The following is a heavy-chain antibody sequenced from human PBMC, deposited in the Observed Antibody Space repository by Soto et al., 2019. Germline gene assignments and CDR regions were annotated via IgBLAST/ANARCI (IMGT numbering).Heavy chain of an antibody. CDR2: INSDESST. V-gene: IGHV3-74*01. CDR1: GFTFSSYW. D-gene: IGHD2-15*01. CDR3: ARGEVVVSGTNLDY. J-gene: IGHJ4*02. Sequence: EVQLVESGGGLVQPGGSLRLSCAASGFTFSSYWMHWVRQAPGKGLVWVSRINSDESSTSYADSVKGRFTVSRDNAKNTLYLQTNSLRAADTAVYDCARGEVVVSGTNLDYWGQGALVTVSS.